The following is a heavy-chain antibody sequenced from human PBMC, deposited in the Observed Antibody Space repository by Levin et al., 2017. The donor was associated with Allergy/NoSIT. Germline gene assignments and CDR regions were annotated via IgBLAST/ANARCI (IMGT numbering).Heavy chain of an antibody. D-gene: IGHD3-22*01. J-gene: IGHJ4*02. V-gene: IGHV4-4*02. Sequence: SETLSLTCAVSGGSISSINWRSWVRQPPGKRLEWIGEIDHSGSTNYNPSLKSRVTISIDKSQNQFSLKLSSVTAADTAVYYCARDFGNYVSSGYYVDSWGQGALVTVSS. CDR1: GGSISSINW. CDR3: ARDFGNYVSSGYYVDS. CDR2: IDHSGST.